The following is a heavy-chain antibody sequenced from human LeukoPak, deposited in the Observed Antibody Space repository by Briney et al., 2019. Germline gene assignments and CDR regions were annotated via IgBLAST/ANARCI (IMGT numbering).Heavy chain of an antibody. CDR2: LSDSGDDT. CDR1: GFTFSSYR. J-gene: IGHJ3*02. V-gene: IGHV3-23*01. Sequence: PGGSLRLSCAASGFTFSSYRLSWVRQAPGKGLEWVSTLSDSGDDTYYADSVKGRFTISRDNSKNTLYLQMNSLRAEDTAIYYCTSFAPYEAFVIWGQGTMVTVSS. CDR3: TSFAPYEAFVI.